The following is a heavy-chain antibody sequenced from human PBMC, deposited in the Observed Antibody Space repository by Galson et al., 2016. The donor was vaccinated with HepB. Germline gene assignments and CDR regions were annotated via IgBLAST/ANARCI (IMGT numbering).Heavy chain of an antibody. Sequence: QSGAEVTKPGESLKISCKVSGYDFTSDWVAWVRQTPGKGLEYMGMIYPGDSDTRYSPSFHGQVTISADKSVTTAFLQWSSLKASDTAIYFCASHPRSSPIPLDYWGQGTLVTVSA. J-gene: IGHJ4*02. V-gene: IGHV5-51*01. CDR2: IYPGDSDT. CDR1: GYDFTSDW. D-gene: IGHD6-13*01. CDR3: ASHPRSSPIPLDY.